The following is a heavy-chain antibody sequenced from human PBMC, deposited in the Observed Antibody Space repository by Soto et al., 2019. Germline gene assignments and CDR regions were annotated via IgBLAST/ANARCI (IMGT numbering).Heavy chain of an antibody. V-gene: IGHV4-59*01. CDR3: ARAMGDWGTYYYYYGFDV. D-gene: IGHD3-16*01. J-gene: IGHJ6*02. Sequence: SSETLSLTFYVSGGSMRCSTSNFYCSWVRQSPGKGLEWIGSIYYSGATNYNPSRESRLTISVDTSKNQFSMNLRSVTAADTAVYYCARAMGDWGTYYYYYGFDVWGQGTKVTVS. CDR2: IYYSGAT. CDR1: GGSMRCSTSNFY.